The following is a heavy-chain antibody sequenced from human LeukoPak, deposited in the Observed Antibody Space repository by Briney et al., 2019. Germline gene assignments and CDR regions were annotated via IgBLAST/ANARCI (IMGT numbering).Heavy chain of an antibody. CDR1: GYTFTGYY. J-gene: IGHJ4*02. CDR2: IDPNSGDT. V-gene: IGHV1-2*02. Sequence: ASVKVSCKASGYTFTGYYINWVRQAPGQGLEWMGWIDPNSGDTNYAQKFQGRVTMSSDTSISTAYMELSSLSSLRSDDTAVYYCARVAPGSYPPLDHWGQGTLGTVSA. D-gene: IGHD1-26*01. CDR3: ARVAPGSYPPLDH.